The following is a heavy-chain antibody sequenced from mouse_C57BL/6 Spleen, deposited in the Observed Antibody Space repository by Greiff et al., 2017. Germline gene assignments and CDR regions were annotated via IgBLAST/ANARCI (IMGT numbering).Heavy chain of an antibody. J-gene: IGHJ2*01. CDR2: IDPSDSYT. D-gene: IGHD3-2*02. CDR3: ERSGTAEATGYFDY. CDR1: GYTFTSYW. V-gene: IGHV1-69*01. Sequence: QVQLQQPGAELVMPGASVKLSCKASGYTFTSYWMHWVKQRPGQGLEWIGEIDPSDSYTNYNQKFKGKSTLTVDKSSSTAYMQLSSLTSEDSAVYYCERSGTAEATGYFDYWGQGTTLTVSS.